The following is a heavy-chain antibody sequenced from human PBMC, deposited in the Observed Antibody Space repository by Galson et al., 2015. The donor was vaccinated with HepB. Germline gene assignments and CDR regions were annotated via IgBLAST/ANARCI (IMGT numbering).Heavy chain of an antibody. CDR2: ISYDGSNK. CDR1: GFTFSSYA. D-gene: IGHD1-26*01. J-gene: IGHJ4*02. CDR3: ARAEGGSGSYFRPYYFDY. V-gene: IGHV3-30-3*01. Sequence: SLRLSCAASGFTFSSYAMHWVRQAPGKGLEWVAVISYDGSNKYYADSVKGRFTISRDNSKNTLYLQMNSLRAEDTAVYYCARAEGGSGSYFRPYYFDYWGQGTLVTVSS.